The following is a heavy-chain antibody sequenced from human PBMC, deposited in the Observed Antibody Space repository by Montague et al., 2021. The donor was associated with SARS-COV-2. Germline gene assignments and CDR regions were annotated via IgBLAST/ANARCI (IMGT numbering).Heavy chain of an antibody. Sequence: SETLSLTCTVSGGSISSYYWSWIRQPAGKGLEWIGRIYTSGSTKYNPSLKSRVTMSVDTSKNQFPLKLSSMTAADTAVYYCARDHMTVQFMVYYYGMDVWGQGTTVTVSS. CDR2: IYTSGST. D-gene: IGHD2-21*02. V-gene: IGHV4-4*07. J-gene: IGHJ6*02. CDR1: GGSISSYY. CDR3: ARDHMTVQFMVYYYGMDV.